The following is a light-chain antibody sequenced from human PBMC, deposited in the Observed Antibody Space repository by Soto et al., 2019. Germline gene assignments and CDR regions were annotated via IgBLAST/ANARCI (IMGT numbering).Light chain of an antibody. CDR3: QTWGTGIHYV. CDR2: LNSDGSH. V-gene: IGLV4-69*01. CDR1: SGHSSYA. J-gene: IGLJ1*01. Sequence: QLVLTQSPSASASLGASAKLTCTLSSGHSSYAIAWHQQQPEKGPRYLMKLNSDGSHSKGDGIPDRFSGSSSGAERYLTISSLQSEDEADYYCQTWGTGIHYVFGTGTKLTVL.